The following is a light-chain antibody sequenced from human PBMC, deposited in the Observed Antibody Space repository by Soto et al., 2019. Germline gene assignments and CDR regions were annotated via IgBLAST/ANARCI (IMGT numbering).Light chain of an antibody. CDR3: RSYTSSNTVV. V-gene: IGLV2-14*01. J-gene: IGLJ2*01. Sequence: QSALTQPASVCGSPGQSITISCTGTSRDVGGYVSWYQQHPGKAPKLMIYEVSNRPSGVSNRFSGSKSGNTASLTISGLQAEDEADYYCRSYTSSNTVVFGGGTKLTVL. CDR2: EVS. CDR1: SRDVGGY.